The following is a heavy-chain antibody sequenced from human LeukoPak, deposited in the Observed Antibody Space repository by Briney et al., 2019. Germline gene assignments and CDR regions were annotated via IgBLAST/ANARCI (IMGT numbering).Heavy chain of an antibody. CDR1: GFTFSSYE. D-gene: IGHD4-17*01. J-gene: IGHJ4*02. Sequence: GGSLRLSCAASGFTFSSYEMNWVRQAPGKGLEWVSSISSSSSYIYYADSVKGRFTISRDNAKNSLYLQMNSLRAEDTAVYYCARGVTTVTLYYLDYWGQGTLVTVSS. CDR2: ISSSSSYI. CDR3: ARGVTTVTLYYLDY. V-gene: IGHV3-21*01.